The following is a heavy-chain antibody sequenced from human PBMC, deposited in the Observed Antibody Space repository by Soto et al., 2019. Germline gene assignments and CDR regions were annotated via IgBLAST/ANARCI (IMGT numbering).Heavy chain of an antibody. V-gene: IGHV4-59*08. CDR3: ARRYGSCFDY. J-gene: IGHJ4*02. CDR2: VYNGNT. Sequence: TSETLSLTCTISGGSISGYYWTWIRQSPGKGLEYIGYVYNGNTNYNPSLNSRVTISVDTSKNQFSLKLSSVTAADTAVYYCARRYGSCFDYWGQGTLVTVSS. D-gene: IGHD6-6*01. CDR1: GGSISGYY.